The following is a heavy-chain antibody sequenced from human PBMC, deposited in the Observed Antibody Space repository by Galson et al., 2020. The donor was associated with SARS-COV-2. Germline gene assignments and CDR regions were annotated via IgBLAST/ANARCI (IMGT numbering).Heavy chain of an antibody. CDR1: GGSFSGHY. D-gene: IGHD1-26*01. CDR3: ARGREQNTPYYYYYMDV. CDR2: INRIGST. Sequence: SETLSLTCAVYGGSFSGHYWSWIRQPPGKGLEWIGEINRIGSTNYKSSLKSRVTISVDTSKNQFSLKLSSVTAADTAVYYCARGREQNTPYYYYYMDVWGKGTTVTVSS. V-gene: IGHV4-34*01. J-gene: IGHJ6*03.